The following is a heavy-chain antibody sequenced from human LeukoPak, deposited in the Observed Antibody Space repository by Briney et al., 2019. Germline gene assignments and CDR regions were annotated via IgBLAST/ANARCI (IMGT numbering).Heavy chain of an antibody. CDR2: IYYSGST. Sequence: PSETLSLTCTVSGGSISSGSYYWGWIRQPPGKGLEWIGSIYYSGSTYYNPSLKSRVTISVDTSKNQFSLKLSSVTAADTAVYYCARRSGWYLVDYWGQGTLVTVSS. J-gene: IGHJ4*02. D-gene: IGHD6-19*01. CDR3: ARRSGWYLVDY. V-gene: IGHV4-39*01. CDR1: GGSISSGSYY.